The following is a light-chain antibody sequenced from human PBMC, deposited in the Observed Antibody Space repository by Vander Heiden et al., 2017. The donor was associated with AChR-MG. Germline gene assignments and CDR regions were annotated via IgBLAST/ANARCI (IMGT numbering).Light chain of an antibody. CDR2: RDT. V-gene: IGLV3-10*01. J-gene: IGLJ3*02. CDR3: YSTDLSGDQGV. Sequence: SCALPRPPTVSISRRQTARLPCSADPLPKKYTYWYQQKSGQAPVLVIYRDTNRPSGIPERISGSSSGTAATLTITGVQVEDEADYFCYSTDLSGDQGVFGGGTRLTVL. CDR1: PLPKKY.